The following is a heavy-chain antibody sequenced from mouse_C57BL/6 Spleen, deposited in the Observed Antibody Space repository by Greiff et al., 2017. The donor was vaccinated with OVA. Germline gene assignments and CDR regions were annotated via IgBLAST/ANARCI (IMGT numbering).Heavy chain of an antibody. D-gene: IGHD1-1*01. CDR1: GYTFTSYW. J-gene: IGHJ2*01. V-gene: IGHV1-52*01. CDR2: IDPSDSET. Sequence: VQLQQPGAELVRPGSSVKLSCKASGYTFTSYWMHWVKQRPIQGLEWIGNIDPSDSETHYNQKFKDKATLTVDKSSSTAYMQLSSLTSEDSAVYYCARGVTTVVATDYWGQGTTLTVSS. CDR3: ARGVTTVVATDY.